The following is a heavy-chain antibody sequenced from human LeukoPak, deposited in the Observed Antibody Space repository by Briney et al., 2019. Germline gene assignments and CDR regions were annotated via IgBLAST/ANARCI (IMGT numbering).Heavy chain of an antibody. CDR3: ARHPHSLAARPDGAFDI. Sequence: GESLKISCKGSGYSFNAYYIAWVRQMPGKDLEWMGAIYPGDSDTTYSPSLQGQVTISADKSISTAYLQWSSLKASDTAMYYCARHPHSLAARPDGAFDIWGQGTMVTVSS. CDR2: IYPGDSDT. D-gene: IGHD6-6*01. J-gene: IGHJ3*02. CDR1: GYSFNAYY. V-gene: IGHV5-51*01.